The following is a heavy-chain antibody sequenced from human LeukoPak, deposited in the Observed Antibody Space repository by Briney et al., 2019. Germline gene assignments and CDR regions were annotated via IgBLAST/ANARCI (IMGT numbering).Heavy chain of an antibody. CDR2: ISSSSSTI. V-gene: IGHV3-48*04. CDR1: GFTFSSYS. J-gene: IGHJ6*02. D-gene: IGHD3-9*01. Sequence: PGGSLRLSCAASGFTFSSYSMNWVRQAPGKGLEWVSYISSSSSTIYYADSVKGRFTISRDNAKNSLYLQMNSLRAEDTAVYYCARDPIPPAYDILTGYPRMDVWGQGTTVTVSS. CDR3: ARDPIPPAYDILTGYPRMDV.